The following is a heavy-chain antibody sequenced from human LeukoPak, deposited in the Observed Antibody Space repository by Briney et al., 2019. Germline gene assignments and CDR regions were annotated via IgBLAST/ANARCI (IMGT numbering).Heavy chain of an antibody. CDR3: ARANFDWSNDAFDI. J-gene: IGHJ3*02. D-gene: IGHD3-9*01. CDR1: GYTFTSYG. Sequence: ASVKVSCKASGYTFTSYGISWVRQAPGQGLEWMGWISAYNGNTNYAQKLQGGVTMTTDTSTSTAYMELRSLRSDDTAVHYCARANFDWSNDAFDIWGQGTMVTVSS. V-gene: IGHV1-18*01. CDR2: ISAYNGNT.